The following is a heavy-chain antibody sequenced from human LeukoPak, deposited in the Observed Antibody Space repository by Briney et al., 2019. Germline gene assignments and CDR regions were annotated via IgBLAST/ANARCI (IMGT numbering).Heavy chain of an antibody. CDR1: GGSISSGSYY. D-gene: IGHD6-19*01. Sequence: SQTLSLTCTVSGGSISSGSYYWSWIRQPAGKGLEWIGRIYTSGSTNYNPSLKSRVTISVDTSKNQFSLKLSSVTAADTAVYYCARDRAGIAVYYMDVWGKGTTVTISS. CDR2: IYTSGST. J-gene: IGHJ6*03. CDR3: ARDRAGIAVYYMDV. V-gene: IGHV4-61*02.